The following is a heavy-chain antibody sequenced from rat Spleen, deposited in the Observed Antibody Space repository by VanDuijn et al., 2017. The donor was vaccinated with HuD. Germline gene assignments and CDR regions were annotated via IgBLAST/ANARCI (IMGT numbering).Heavy chain of an antibody. V-gene: IGHV5S14*01. J-gene: IGHJ3*01. Sequence: EEQLVESGGGIVQPGRSLKLSCTASGLSFSNYGMAWVRQTPTKGLEWVASISTGGTNTYYRDSVKGRFTISRDNAKNTQYLQMDSLRSEDTATYYCARGGYTTDYFYVGWFAYWGQGTLVTVSS. CDR3: ARGGYTTDYFYVGWFAY. CDR2: ISTGGTNT. CDR1: GLSFSNYG. D-gene: IGHD1-6*01.